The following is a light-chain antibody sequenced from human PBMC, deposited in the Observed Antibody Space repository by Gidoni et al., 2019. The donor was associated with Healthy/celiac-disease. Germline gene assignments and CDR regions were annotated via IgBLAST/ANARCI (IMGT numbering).Light chain of an antibody. J-gene: IGKJ1*01. CDR1: QSISKF. Sequence: DIQMTQSPSSLSTSVGHRVTITCRASQSISKFLNWYQQKPGKAPKLLIYAASSLQSGVPSRFSGSGSGTDLTLTISSLQPEDFATYYCQQSYITPPTFGQGTKVEIK. CDR3: QQSYITPPT. CDR2: AAS. V-gene: IGKV1-39*01.